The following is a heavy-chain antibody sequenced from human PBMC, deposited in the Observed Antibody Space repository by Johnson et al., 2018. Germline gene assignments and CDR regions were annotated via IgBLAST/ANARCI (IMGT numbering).Heavy chain of an antibody. D-gene: IGHD4-17*01. J-gene: IGHJ4*02. CDR1: GFTFTTYS. CDR2: ISGSSSTI. CDR3: ARGDTVTQHPGY. Sequence: VQLVESGGALVQPGGSLRLSCAASGFTFTTYSMNWVRQAPGKGLEWLSYISGSSSTIYYTDSVKGRFTISRDNAKNSLFLQMNSLRDEDTAVYYCARGDTVTQHPGYWGQGTLVTVSS. V-gene: IGHV3-48*02.